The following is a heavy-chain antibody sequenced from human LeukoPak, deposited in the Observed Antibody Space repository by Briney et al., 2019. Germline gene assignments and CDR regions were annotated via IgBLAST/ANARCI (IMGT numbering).Heavy chain of an antibody. CDR3: ARDSSMARDY. J-gene: IGHJ4*02. Sequence: PGGSLRLSCTGSGFTFGDYAMSWVRQAPGKGLEWVANINRDGSDKYYVDSVRGRFTISRDNAKNSLYLQMNSLRAEDTAVYYCARDSSMARDYWGQGTLVIVSS. CDR1: GFTFGDYA. CDR2: INRDGSDK. D-gene: IGHD2/OR15-2a*01. V-gene: IGHV3-7*04.